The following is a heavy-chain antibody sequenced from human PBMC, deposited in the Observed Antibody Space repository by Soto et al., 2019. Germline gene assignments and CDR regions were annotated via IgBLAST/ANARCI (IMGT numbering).Heavy chain of an antibody. V-gene: IGHV1-69*13. CDR2: IIPIFGTA. J-gene: IGHJ6*02. D-gene: IGHD4-4*01. CDR1: GGTFSSYA. Sequence: RASVKVSCKASGGTFSSYAISWVRQAPGQGLEWMGGIIPIFGTANYAQKLQGRVTITADESTSTAYMELSSLRSEDTAAYYCARDWDSNYAHLRDFRGMDVWGQGTTVTVSS. CDR3: ARDWDSNYAHLRDFRGMDV.